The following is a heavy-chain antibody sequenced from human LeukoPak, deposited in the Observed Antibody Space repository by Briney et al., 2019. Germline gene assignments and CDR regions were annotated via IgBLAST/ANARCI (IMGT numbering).Heavy chain of an antibody. Sequence: GASVKVSCKASGYTFTSYDINWVRQATGQGLEWMGWMNPNSGNAGYAQKFQGRVTMTRNSSISTAYMELRSLRSDDTAVYYCARMAFWGPKYYFDYWGQGTLVTVSS. CDR2: MNPNSGNA. V-gene: IGHV1-8*01. CDR3: ARMAFWGPKYYFDY. J-gene: IGHJ4*02. D-gene: IGHD3-16*01. CDR1: GYTFTSYD.